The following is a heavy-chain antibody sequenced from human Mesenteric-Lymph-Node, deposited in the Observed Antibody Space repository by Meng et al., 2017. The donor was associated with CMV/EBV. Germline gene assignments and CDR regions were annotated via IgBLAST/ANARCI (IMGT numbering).Heavy chain of an antibody. D-gene: IGHD2-15*01. J-gene: IGHJ3*01. Sequence: GGSLRLSCAASGFTFSSYSMNWVRQAPGKGLEWVSSISSSSNYIYYADSVKGRFTISRDNSKNFLYLQMNSLRAEDTGFYFCAKEKGIKVDDPFHVWGQGTTVTVSS. CDR1: GFTFSSYS. CDR3: AKEKGIKVDDPFHV. CDR2: ISSSSNYI. V-gene: IGHV3-21*04.